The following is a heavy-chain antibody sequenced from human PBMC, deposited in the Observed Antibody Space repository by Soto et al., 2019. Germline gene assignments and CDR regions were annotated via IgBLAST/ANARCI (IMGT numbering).Heavy chain of an antibody. Sequence: SETLSLTCAVYGGSFSGYYWSWIRQPPGKELEWIGEINHSGSTNYNPSLKSRVTISVDTSKNQFSLKLSSVTAADTAVYYCARVAHCRALIDYWCQGTLVTVSS. CDR2: INHSGST. V-gene: IGHV4-34*01. J-gene: IGHJ4*02. CDR1: GGSFSGYY. D-gene: IGHD2-21*02. CDR3: ARVAHCRALIDY.